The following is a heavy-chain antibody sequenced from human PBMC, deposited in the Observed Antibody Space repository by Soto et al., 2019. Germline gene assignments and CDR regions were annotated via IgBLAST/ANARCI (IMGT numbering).Heavy chain of an antibody. CDR2: ISGSGDST. J-gene: IGHJ3*02. D-gene: IGHD6-19*01. CDR1: GFTFSSYA. V-gene: IGHV3-23*01. Sequence: EVQLLESGGGLVQPGGSLRLSCAASGFTFSSYAVSWVRQAPGKGLEWVSGISGSGDSTYYVDSVKGRFTISRDNSKNTLYLQMNSLRAEDTAVYYCAKGRSSGWYTHDAFDIWGQGTMFTVSS. CDR3: AKGRSSGWYTHDAFDI.